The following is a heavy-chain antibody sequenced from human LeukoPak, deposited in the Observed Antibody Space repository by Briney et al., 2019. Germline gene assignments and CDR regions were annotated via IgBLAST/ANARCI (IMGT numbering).Heavy chain of an antibody. D-gene: IGHD3-10*01. CDR3: ARLYGSGRGEFDY. CDR2: INHSGST. V-gene: IGHV4-34*01. CDR1: GGSFSGYY. J-gene: IGHJ4*02. Sequence: PSETLSLTCAVYGGSFSGYYWSWIRQPPGKGLEWIGEINHSGSTNYNPSLKSRVTISVDTSKNQFSLKLSSVTAADTAVYYCARLYGSGRGEFDYWGQGTLVTVSS.